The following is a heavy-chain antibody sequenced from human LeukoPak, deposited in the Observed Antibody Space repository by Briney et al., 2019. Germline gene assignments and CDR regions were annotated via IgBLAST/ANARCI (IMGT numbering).Heavy chain of an antibody. Sequence: GGSLRLSCAASGFTCSSYGMHWVRQAPGKGLEWVAVISYDGSNKYYADSVKGRFTISRDNSKNTLYLQMNSLRAEDMAVYYCAKDRFHYDSSGHPGDYWGQGTLVTVSS. J-gene: IGHJ4*02. CDR2: ISYDGSNK. CDR1: GFTCSSYG. CDR3: AKDRFHYDSSGHPGDY. D-gene: IGHD3-22*01. V-gene: IGHV3-30*18.